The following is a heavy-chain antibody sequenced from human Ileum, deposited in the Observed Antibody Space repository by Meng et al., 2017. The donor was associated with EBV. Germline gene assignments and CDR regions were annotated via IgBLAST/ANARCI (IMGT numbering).Heavy chain of an antibody. CDR3: ARGFYTYGSSCFDY. D-gene: IGHD6-13*01. CDR2: INHSGST. V-gene: IGHV4-34*01. J-gene: IGHJ4*02. CDR1: GGSFSGYY. Sequence: VQLPQWGAGLLNPSETLSLTCAVYGGSFSGYYWTWIRQPPGKGLEWIGEINHSGSTNYNPSLKSRVTISVDKNQFSLKLSSVTAADTAVYYCARGFYTYGSSCFDYWGQGTLVTVSS.